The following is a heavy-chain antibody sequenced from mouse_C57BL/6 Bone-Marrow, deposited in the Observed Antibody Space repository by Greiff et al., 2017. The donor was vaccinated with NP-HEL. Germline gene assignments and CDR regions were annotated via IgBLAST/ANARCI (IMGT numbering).Heavy chain of an antibody. Sequence: VQLQQSGAELARPGASVKMSCKASGYTFTSYTMHWVKQRPGQGLEWIGYINPSSGYTKYNQKFKDKATLTADKSSSTAYMQLSSLTSEDSAVYYCARYDGYFSWFAYWGRGTLVTVSA. CDR1: GYTFTSYT. CDR2: INPSSGYT. CDR3: ARYDGYFSWFAY. V-gene: IGHV1-4*01. D-gene: IGHD2-3*01. J-gene: IGHJ3*01.